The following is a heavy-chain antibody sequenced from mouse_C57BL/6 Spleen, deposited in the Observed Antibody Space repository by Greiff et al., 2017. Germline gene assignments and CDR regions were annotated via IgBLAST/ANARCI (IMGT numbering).Heavy chain of an antibody. CDR2: ISSGGSYT. Sequence: EVHLVESGGDLVKPGGSLKLSCAASGFTFSSYGMSWVRQTPDKRLEWVATISSGGSYTYYPDSVKGRFTISRDNAKNTLYLRMSSLKSEDTAMYYCARHYGSSYWYFDVWGTGTTVTVSS. D-gene: IGHD1-1*01. V-gene: IGHV5-6*01. CDR3: ARHYGSSYWYFDV. CDR1: GFTFSSYG. J-gene: IGHJ1*03.